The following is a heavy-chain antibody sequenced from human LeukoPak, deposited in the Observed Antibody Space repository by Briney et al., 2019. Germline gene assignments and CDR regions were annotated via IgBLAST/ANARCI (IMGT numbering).Heavy chain of an antibody. V-gene: IGHV3-23*01. CDR3: AKPCSGGSCDFDY. Sequence: GGSLRLSCAASGFTFSSYAMSWVRQAPGKGLEWVSGIRDSGISTYYADSVKGRFTISRDNSRNTLHLQMNSLRAEDTAVYYCAKPCSGGSCDFDYWGQGTLVTVSS. CDR1: GFTFSSYA. D-gene: IGHD2-15*01. J-gene: IGHJ4*02. CDR2: IRDSGIST.